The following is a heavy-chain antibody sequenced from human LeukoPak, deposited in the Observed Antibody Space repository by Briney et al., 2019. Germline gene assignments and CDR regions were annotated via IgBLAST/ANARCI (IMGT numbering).Heavy chain of an antibody. CDR3: ARRAIVGAENAFDI. Sequence: SQTLSLTCTVSGGSISSGSYYWSWIRQPAGKGLEWIGRIYTSGSTNYNPSLKSRVTISVDTSKNHVSLKLSSVTAADTAVYYCARRAIVGAENAFDIWGQGTMVTVPS. CDR1: GGSISSGSYY. J-gene: IGHJ3*02. D-gene: IGHD1-26*01. CDR2: IYTSGST. V-gene: IGHV4-61*02.